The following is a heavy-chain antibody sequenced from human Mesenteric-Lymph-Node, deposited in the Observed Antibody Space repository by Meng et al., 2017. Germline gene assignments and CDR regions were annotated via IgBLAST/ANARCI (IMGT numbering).Heavy chain of an antibody. Sequence: SETLSLTCAVYGGSFSGYYWSWIRQPPGKGLEWIGEINHSGSTNYNPSLKSRVTISVDTSKNQFSLKLSSVTAADTAVYYCARGRRKGGLIYYYYGMDVWGQGTMVTVSS. CDR1: GGSFSGYY. CDR2: INHSGST. V-gene: IGHV4-34*01. D-gene: IGHD2-8*01. CDR3: ARGRRKGGLIYYYYGMDV. J-gene: IGHJ6*01.